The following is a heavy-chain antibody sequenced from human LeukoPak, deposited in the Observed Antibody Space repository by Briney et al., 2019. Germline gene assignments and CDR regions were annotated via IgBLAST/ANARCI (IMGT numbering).Heavy chain of an antibody. CDR2: INPNSGGT. Sequence: ASVKVSCKASGYTFNDYYMHWVRQAPGQGLEWLGWINPNSGGTNYAQKFQGRVTMTRDTSISTAYMELSRLRSDDTAVYYCARVYLGVYYYGSSGYSHLDYWGQGTLVTVSS. CDR1: GYTFNDYY. J-gene: IGHJ4*02. CDR3: ARVYLGVYYYGSSGYSHLDY. D-gene: IGHD3-22*01. V-gene: IGHV1-2*02.